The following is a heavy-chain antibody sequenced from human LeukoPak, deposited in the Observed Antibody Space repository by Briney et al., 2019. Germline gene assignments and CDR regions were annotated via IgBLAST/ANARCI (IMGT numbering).Heavy chain of an antibody. D-gene: IGHD1-1*01. V-gene: IGHV4-59*01. CDR3: ARVGDWNDLVY. Sequence: SETLSLTCTVSGGSISSYYWSWIRQPPGKGLEWIGYINYSGSTNYIPSLKSRVSILVDTSKNQFSLKLSSVTAADTAVYYCARVGDWNDLVYWGQGTLVTVSS. CDR1: GGSISSYY. J-gene: IGHJ4*02. CDR2: INYSGST.